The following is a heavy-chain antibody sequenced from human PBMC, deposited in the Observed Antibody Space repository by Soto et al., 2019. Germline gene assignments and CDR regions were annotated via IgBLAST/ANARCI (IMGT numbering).Heavy chain of an antibody. Sequence: QVQLQQWGAGLLKPSETLSLTCAVYGGSFSGYYWSWLRQPPGKGLAWIGEINHSGSTNYNPSLKSRVTISVDTSKNQFSLKLSSVTAADTAVYYCAREGGTTVTTRGDFDYWGQGTLVTVSS. CDR2: INHSGST. D-gene: IGHD4-17*01. V-gene: IGHV4-34*01. CDR3: AREGGTTVTTRGDFDY. CDR1: GGSFSGYY. J-gene: IGHJ4*02.